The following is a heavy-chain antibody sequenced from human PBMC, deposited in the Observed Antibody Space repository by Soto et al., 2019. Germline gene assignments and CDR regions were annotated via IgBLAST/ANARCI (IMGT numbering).Heavy chain of an antibody. J-gene: IGHJ3*01. CDR2: MYYSGRT. D-gene: IGHD1-26*01. V-gene: IGHV4-59*08. Sequence: QVQLQESGPGLVKPSETLSLTCTVSGGSISSYYWSWLRQPPGKGLEWIGYMYYSGRTNYNPSLKSRVPISVDTSKNQFSLKLSSVTAADTAVYYCARQWGLEGFDFWGQGTMVTVSS. CDR3: ARQWGLEGFDF. CDR1: GGSISSYY.